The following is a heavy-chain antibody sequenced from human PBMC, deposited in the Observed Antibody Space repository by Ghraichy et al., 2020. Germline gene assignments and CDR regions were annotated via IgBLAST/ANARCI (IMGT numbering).Heavy chain of an antibody. CDR2: ISYDGGNK. CDR1: GFTFRSYG. D-gene: IGHD3-22*01. J-gene: IGHJ6*02. Sequence: TCAASGFTFRSYGMHWVRQAPGKGLEWVAVISYDGGNKDYGDSVKGRFTISRDTSKNTLYLQMNSLRAEDTAVYYCAKERESSGYYSFRGDYYGMDVWGQGTTVTVSS. CDR3: AKERESSGYYSFRGDYYGMDV. V-gene: IGHV3-30*18.